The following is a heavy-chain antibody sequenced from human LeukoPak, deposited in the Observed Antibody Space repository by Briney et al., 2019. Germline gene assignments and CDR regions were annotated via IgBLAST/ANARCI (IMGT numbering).Heavy chain of an antibody. J-gene: IGHJ4*02. V-gene: IGHV3-64*01. CDR2: ISSNGGST. CDR1: GFXFSSYA. CDR3: ARDFGLTGKVDY. Sequence: PGGSVRLSCSASGFXFSSYAMHWVRQAPGKGLEYVAAISSNGGSTYYANSVKGRFTISRDNSKNTLYLQMGSLRADDLAVYYCARDFGLTGKVDYWGQGTLVTVSS. D-gene: IGHD1-20*01.